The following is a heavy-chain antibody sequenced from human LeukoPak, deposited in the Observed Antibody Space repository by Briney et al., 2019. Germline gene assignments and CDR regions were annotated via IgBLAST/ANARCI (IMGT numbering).Heavy chain of an antibody. CDR2: ISSNGGST. Sequence: GGSLRLSCAASGFTFSSYAMHWVRQAPGKGLEYVSAISSNGGSTYYANSVKGRFTISRDNSKNTLYLQMGSLRAEDMAVYYCARVGGGGSYYYYYYMDVWGKGTTVTVSS. D-gene: IGHD1-26*01. V-gene: IGHV3-64*01. CDR3: ARVGGGGSYYYYYYMDV. J-gene: IGHJ6*03. CDR1: GFTFSSYA.